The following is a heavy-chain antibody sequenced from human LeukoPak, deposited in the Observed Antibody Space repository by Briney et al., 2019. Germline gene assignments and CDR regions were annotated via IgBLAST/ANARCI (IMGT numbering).Heavy chain of an antibody. CDR3: ARGRDSLWYAFDI. CDR1: GFTFSSYN. CDR2: ITSTSSYI. V-gene: IGHV3-21*01. Sequence: PGGSLRLSCVASGFTFSSYNMNWVRQAPGKGLEWVSSITSTSSYIYYADSVKGRFTISRDNAKNSLYLQMNSLRAEDTAVYYCARGRDSLWYAFDIWGQGTMVTVSS. J-gene: IGHJ3*02. D-gene: IGHD2-8*02.